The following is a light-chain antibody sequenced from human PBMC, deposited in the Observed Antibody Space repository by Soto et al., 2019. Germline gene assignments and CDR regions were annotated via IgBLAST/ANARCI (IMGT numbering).Light chain of an antibody. CDR1: QSLLHSNGYNY. CDR2: LGS. CDR3: MQALQTPLT. Sequence: DIVMTQSPLSLPVTPGEPASISCRSSQSLLHSNGYNYLDWYLQKLGQSPQLLIYLGSNRASGVPDRFSGSGSGTDFTLKISRVEAEDVGVYYCMQALQTPLTFGGGTKV. J-gene: IGKJ4*01. V-gene: IGKV2-28*01.